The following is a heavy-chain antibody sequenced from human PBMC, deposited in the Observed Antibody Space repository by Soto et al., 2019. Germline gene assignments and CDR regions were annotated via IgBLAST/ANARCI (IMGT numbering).Heavy chain of an antibody. D-gene: IGHD6-13*01. CDR1: GGSFSGYY. Sequence: QVQLQQWGAGLLKPSETLSLTCAVYGGSFSGYYWSWIRQPPGKGLEWIGEINHSGSTNYNPSLKSRVTISVDTSKNQFYLKLSSVSAADTAVYYCARGGIAAEKYYFDYWGQGTLVTVSS. CDR3: ARGGIAAEKYYFDY. CDR2: INHSGST. J-gene: IGHJ4*02. V-gene: IGHV4-34*01.